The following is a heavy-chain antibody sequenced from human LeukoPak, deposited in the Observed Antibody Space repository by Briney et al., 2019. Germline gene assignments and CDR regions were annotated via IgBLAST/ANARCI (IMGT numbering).Heavy chain of an antibody. V-gene: IGHV4-61*02. CDR2: IYTSGST. CDR1: GGSISSGSYY. Sequence: SQTLSLTCTVSGGSISSGSYYWSWIRQPAGKGLEWIERIYTSGSTNYNPSLKSRVTISVDTSKNQFSLKLSSVTAADTAVYYCAREARETYFDYWGQGTLVTVSS. J-gene: IGHJ4*02. CDR3: AREARETYFDY. D-gene: IGHD1-26*01.